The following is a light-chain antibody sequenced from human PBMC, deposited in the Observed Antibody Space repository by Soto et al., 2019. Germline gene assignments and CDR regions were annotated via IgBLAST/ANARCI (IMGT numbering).Light chain of an antibody. CDR3: SSYTTSNTRQIV. V-gene: IGLV2-14*01. CDR1: STDVGGYNY. CDR2: EVS. J-gene: IGLJ1*01. Sequence: QSALTQPASVSGSPGQSITISCTGTSTDVGGYNYVSWYQQHPGKAPKLMIYEVSNRPSGVSNRFSGSKSGNTASLTISGLQPEDEADYYCSSYTTSNTRQIVFGTGTKVTVL.